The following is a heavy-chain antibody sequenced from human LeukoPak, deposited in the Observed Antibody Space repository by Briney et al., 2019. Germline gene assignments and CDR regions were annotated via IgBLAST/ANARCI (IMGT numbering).Heavy chain of an antibody. Sequence: PSETLSLTCTVSGGSISTYYWSWIRQPPEKGLEWIGYIYYSGSTNYNPSLKSRVTISVDTSKNQFSLKLSSVTAADTAVYYCARDPGQWLGIEDYYYYYGMDVWGQGTTVTVSS. CDR1: GGSISTYY. V-gene: IGHV4-59*01. CDR2: IYYSGST. D-gene: IGHD6-19*01. CDR3: ARDPGQWLGIEDYYYYYGMDV. J-gene: IGHJ6*02.